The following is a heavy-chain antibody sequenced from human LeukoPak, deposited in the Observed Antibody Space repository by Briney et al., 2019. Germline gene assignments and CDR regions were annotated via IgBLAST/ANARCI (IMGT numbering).Heavy chain of an antibody. J-gene: IGHJ4*02. CDR3: AKDYCGGGSCYSFHVFDY. V-gene: IGHV4-39*07. Sequence: PGGSLRLSCAASGFSFSSYWMHWVRQAPGKGLEWIGSTYYSGSTYYNPSLKSRVTISLDTSKNQFSLKVRSVTAADTAVYYCAKDYCGGGSCYSFHVFDYWGQGTLVTVSS. CDR2: TYYSGST. D-gene: IGHD2-15*01. CDR1: GFSFSSYW.